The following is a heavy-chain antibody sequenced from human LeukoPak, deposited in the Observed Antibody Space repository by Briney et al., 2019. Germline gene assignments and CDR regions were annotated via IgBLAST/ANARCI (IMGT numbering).Heavy chain of an antibody. D-gene: IGHD3-9*01. CDR2: INPSGGST. V-gene: IGHV1-46*01. Sequence: GASVKVSRKASGYTFTSYYMHWVRQAPGQGLEWMGIINPSGGSTSYAQKFQGRVTMTRDTSTSTVYMELSSLRSEDTAVYYCARGGGLRYFDWFFSGRQWDYYYMDVWGKGTTVTISS. CDR3: ARGGGLRYFDWFFSGRQWDYYYMDV. J-gene: IGHJ6*03. CDR1: GYTFTSYY.